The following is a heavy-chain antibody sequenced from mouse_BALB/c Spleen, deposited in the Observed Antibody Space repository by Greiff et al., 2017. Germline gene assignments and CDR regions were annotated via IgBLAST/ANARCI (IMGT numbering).Heavy chain of an antibody. CDR1: GYTFTSYW. J-gene: IGHJ2*01. CDR2: INPSTGYT. V-gene: IGHV1-7*01. CDR3: ARCHYYGSSYVY. D-gene: IGHD1-1*01. Sequence: VQLQQSGAELAKPGASVKMSCKASGYTFTSYWMHWVKQRPGQGLEWIGYINPSTGYTEYNQKFKDKATLTADKSSSTAYMQLSSLTSEDSAVYYCARCHYYGSSYVYWGQGTTLTVSS.